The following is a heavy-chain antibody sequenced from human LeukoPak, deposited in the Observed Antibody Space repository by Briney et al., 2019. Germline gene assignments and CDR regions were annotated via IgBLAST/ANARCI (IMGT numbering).Heavy chain of an antibody. Sequence: PGRSLRLSCAASGFTFSSYGMHWVRQAPGKGLEWVAVIWYDGSNKYYADSVKGRFTISRDNSKNTVYLQMNSLRAEDTALYFCAKAQGDLRLGYWGQGSLVTVSS. D-gene: IGHD2-21*02. CDR3: AKAQGDLRLGY. CDR2: IWYDGSNK. CDR1: GFTFSSYG. V-gene: IGHV3-33*06. J-gene: IGHJ4*02.